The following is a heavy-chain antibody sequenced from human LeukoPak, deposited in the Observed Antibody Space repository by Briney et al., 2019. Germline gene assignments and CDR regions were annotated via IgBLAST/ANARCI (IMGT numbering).Heavy chain of an antibody. V-gene: IGHV3-9*01. J-gene: IGHJ4*02. CDR2: ISWNSGSI. CDR1: GFTFDDYA. CDR3: ATGDY. Sequence: GRSLRLSCAASGFTFDDYAMHWVRQAPGKGLEWVSGISWNSGSIGYADSVKGRFTISRDNAKNSLYLQMNSLRAEDTALYYCATGDYWGQGTLVTVPS.